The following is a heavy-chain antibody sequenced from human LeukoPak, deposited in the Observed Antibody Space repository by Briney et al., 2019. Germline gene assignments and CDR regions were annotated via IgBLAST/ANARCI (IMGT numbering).Heavy chain of an antibody. CDR2: IYYSGST. Sequence: PSETLSHTCTVSGGSISSYYWSWIRQPPGKGLEWIGYIYYSGSTNYNPSLKSRVTISVDTSKNQFSLKLSSVTAADTAVYYCARAGRRLRSPFDYWGQGTLVTVSS. CDR1: GGSISSYY. J-gene: IGHJ4*02. V-gene: IGHV4-59*01. CDR3: ARAGRRLRSPFDY. D-gene: IGHD5-12*01.